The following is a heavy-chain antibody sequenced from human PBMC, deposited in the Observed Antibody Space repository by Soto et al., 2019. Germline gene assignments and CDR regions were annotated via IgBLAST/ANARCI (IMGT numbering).Heavy chain of an antibody. CDR2: ISAYNGNT. Sequence: ASVKVSCKASGYTFTSYVISWVRQAPGQGLEWMGWISAYNGNTNYAQKLQGRVTMTTDTSTSTAYMELRSLRSDDTAVYYCARDSSDYDILTGYSHYYDSSHHFDYWGQGTLVNVSS. CDR1: GYTFTSYV. CDR3: ARDSSDYDILTGYSHYYDSSHHFDY. D-gene: IGHD3-9*01. V-gene: IGHV1-18*04. J-gene: IGHJ4*02.